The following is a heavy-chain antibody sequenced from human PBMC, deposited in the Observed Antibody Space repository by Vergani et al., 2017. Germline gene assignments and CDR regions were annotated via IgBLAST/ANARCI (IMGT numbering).Heavy chain of an antibody. D-gene: IGHD3-10*01. J-gene: IGHJ1*01. CDR1: GFTFDDYA. CDR2: ISWNSGSI. CDR3: AKDTRRVTMVRGSAEYFQH. V-gene: IGHV3-9*01. Sequence: EVQLVESGGGLVQPGRSLRLSCAASGFTFDDYAMHWVRQAPGKGLEWVSGISWNSGSIGYADSVKGRFTISRDNAKNSLYLQMNSLRAEDTALYYCAKDTRRVTMVRGSAEYFQHWGQGTLVTVSS.